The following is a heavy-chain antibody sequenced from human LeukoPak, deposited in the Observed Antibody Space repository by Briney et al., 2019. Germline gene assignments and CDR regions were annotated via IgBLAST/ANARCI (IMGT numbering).Heavy chain of an antibody. CDR2: IIPIFGTA. Sequence: SVKVSCKASGGTFSSYAISWVRQAPGQGLEWMGVIIPIFGTANYAQKFQGRVTITADESTSTAYMELRSLRSEDTAVYYCATRKPDYYDSSGTSMDYWGQGTLVTVSS. CDR3: ATRKPDYYDSSGTSMDY. V-gene: IGHV1-69*01. CDR1: GGTFSSYA. J-gene: IGHJ4*02. D-gene: IGHD3-22*01.